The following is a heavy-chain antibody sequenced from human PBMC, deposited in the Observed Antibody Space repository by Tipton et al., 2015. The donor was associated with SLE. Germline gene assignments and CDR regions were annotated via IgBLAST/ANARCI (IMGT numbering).Heavy chain of an antibody. CDR3: ARGTAYYDFWSGYHDALDV. D-gene: IGHD3-3*01. CDR2: ISAYNGNT. Sequence: QLVQSGPEVKKPGASVKVSCKASGYTFISYDITWVRQAPGQGLEWMGWISAYNGNTNYAQKLQGRVTMTTDTSTSTAYMELRSLRSDDTAVYYCARGTAYYDFWSGYHDALDVWGQGTMVTVSS. V-gene: IGHV1-18*01. J-gene: IGHJ3*01. CDR1: GYTFISYD.